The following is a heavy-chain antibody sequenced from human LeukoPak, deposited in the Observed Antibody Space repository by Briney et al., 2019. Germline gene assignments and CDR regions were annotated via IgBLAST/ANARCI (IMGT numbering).Heavy chain of an antibody. J-gene: IGHJ3*01. V-gene: IGHV3-7*01. CDR1: GFTFSSYW. Sequence: GGSLRLSCAASGFTFSSYWMSWVRQAPGKGLEWVANIKQDGSEKYYVDSVKGRFTISRDNAKNMVYLQMNSLRTEDTAVYYCASFRDTDNWGRGTMVTVSS. CDR3: ASFRDTDN. D-gene: IGHD2-21*01. CDR2: IKQDGSEK.